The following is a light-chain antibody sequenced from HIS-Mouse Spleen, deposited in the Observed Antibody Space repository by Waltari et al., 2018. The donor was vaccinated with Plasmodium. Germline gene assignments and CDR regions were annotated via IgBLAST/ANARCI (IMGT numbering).Light chain of an antibody. J-gene: IGLJ2*01. V-gene: IGLV2-8*01. CDR2: KVS. CDR1: SSYVGGYNY. Sequence: QSALTQPHPASGSPGQSATIACSATSSYVGGYNYVSWYQPHPGKAPNLMIYKVSKRPSGVPDRFSGSKSGNTASLTVSGLQAEDEADYYCSSYAGSNNLVFGGGTKLTVL. CDR3: SSYAGSNNLV.